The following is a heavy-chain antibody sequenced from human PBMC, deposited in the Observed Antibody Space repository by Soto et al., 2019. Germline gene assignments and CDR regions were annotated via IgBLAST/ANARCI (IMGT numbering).Heavy chain of an antibody. V-gene: IGHV1-69*08. CDR1: GGTFSSYT. J-gene: IGHJ4*02. CDR2: IIPILGIA. CDR3: AREEYYYGSGAFFDF. D-gene: IGHD3-10*01. Sequence: QVQLVQSGAEVKKPGSSVKVSCKASGGTFSSYTISWVRQAPGQGLEWMGRIIPILGIANYAQKFQGRVTITADKSTSTAYMELSSLRSGDTAVYYCAREEYYYGSGAFFDFWGQGTRVTVSS.